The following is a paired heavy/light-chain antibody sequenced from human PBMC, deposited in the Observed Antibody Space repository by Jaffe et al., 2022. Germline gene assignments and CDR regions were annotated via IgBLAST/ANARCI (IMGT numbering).Heavy chain of an antibody. D-gene: IGHD3-10*01. CDR1: GFTFSSYW. CDR2: INTDGSRT. V-gene: IGHV3-74*01. J-gene: IGHJ4*02. Sequence: EVQLVESGGGLVQPGGSLRLSCAASGFTFSSYWMHWVRQAPGKGLVWVSHINTDGSRTNYADSVRGRFTISRDNAKNTVYLQMNSLRAEDAAMYYCARGGMTFPGVIPKGHDSWGQGTLVTVSS. CDR3: ARGGMTFPGVIPKGHDS.
Light chain of an antibody. Sequence: DIVMTQSPDSLAVSLGERATINCKSSQSVLHSSNNKNYLTWYQQKPGQPPKLLIHWASTREFGVPDRFSGSESGTDFTLTISSLQAEDVAVYYCLQYFSTPYTFGQGTKLEIK. CDR3: LQYFSTPYT. CDR2: WAS. J-gene: IGKJ2*01. V-gene: IGKV4-1*01. CDR1: QSVLHSSNNKNY.